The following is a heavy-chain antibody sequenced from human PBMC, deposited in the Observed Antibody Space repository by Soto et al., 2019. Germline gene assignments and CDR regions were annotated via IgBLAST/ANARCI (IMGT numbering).Heavy chain of an antibody. CDR1: GYTFSSND. D-gene: IGHD2-15*01. V-gene: IGHV1-2*04. CDR2: VNPNSGGT. CDR3: AREGAATANYGMDV. Sequence: ASVKVSCKASGYTFSSNDINWVRQAPGQGLEWMGWVNPNSGGTNYAQKFQGWVTMTRDTSISTVYMELSSLKSDDMAVYYCAREGAATANYGMDVWGQGTTVTVSS. J-gene: IGHJ6*02.